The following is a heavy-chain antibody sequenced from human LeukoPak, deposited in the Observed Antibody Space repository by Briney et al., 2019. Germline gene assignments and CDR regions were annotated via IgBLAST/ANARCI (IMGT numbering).Heavy chain of an antibody. J-gene: IGHJ4*02. CDR3: ARDQGYSSSRASDY. D-gene: IGHD6-6*01. CDR1: GYTFTSYG. Sequence: GASVKVSCKASGYTFTSYGISWVRQAPGQGLERMGWISAYNGNTNYAQKLQGRVTMTTDTSTSTAYMELRSLRSDDTAVYYCARDQGYSSSRASDYWGQGTLVTVSS. CDR2: ISAYNGNT. V-gene: IGHV1-18*01.